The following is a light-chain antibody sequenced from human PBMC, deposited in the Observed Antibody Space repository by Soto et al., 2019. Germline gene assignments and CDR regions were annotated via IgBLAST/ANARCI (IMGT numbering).Light chain of an antibody. Sequence: QNPATLCVSPEDRAPLSCRARQIVSSSLAWYQKKPGQAPRLLIYGASSRATGIPDRFSGSGSGPDFPLTISMLEPEVFAVYFCQHYGSSRTFGQGTKVDIK. CDR3: QHYGSSRT. CDR1: QIVSSS. J-gene: IGKJ1*01. CDR2: GAS. V-gene: IGKV3-20*01.